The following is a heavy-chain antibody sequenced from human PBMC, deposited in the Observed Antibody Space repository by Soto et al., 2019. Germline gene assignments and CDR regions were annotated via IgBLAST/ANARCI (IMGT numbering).Heavy chain of an antibody. V-gene: IGHV1-2*02. D-gene: IGHD6-13*01. CDR1: GYTFTGYY. CDR3: ASLDIAAAGTPFDY. CDR2: INPNSGGT. J-gene: IGHJ4*02. Sequence: ASVKVSCKASGYTFTGYYMHWLRQAPGQGLEWMGWINPNSGGTNYAQKFQGRVTMTRDTSISTAYIELSRLRSDDTAVYYCASLDIAAAGTPFDYWGQGTLVTVSS.